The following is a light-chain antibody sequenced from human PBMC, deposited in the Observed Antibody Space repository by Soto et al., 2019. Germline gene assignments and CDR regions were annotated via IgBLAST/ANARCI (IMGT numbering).Light chain of an antibody. CDR2: GAS. CDR3: QQYNNWPWT. J-gene: IGKJ1*01. V-gene: IGKV3-15*01. CDR1: QSVSSN. Sequence: ESVLTQSPATLSLSPGERSALSCVASQSVSSNYLAWYQQKPGKAPRPLIYGASTRATGFPARFSGSGSGTEFTLTISSLQSEDFAIYYCQQYNNWPWTFGQGTKVDIK.